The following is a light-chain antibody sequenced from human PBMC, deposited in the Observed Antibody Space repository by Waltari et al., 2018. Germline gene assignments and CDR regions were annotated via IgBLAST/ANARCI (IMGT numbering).Light chain of an antibody. CDR1: QDINKE. CDR2: TAS. CDR3: QQDYSVPYT. V-gene: IGKV1-27*01. Sequence: DIQMTQFPSSLSASVGDRVTVTCRSSQDINKELSWYQQKPGKAPTLLLYTASRLQTGVSSRFSGSGSGTDFTLIIISLQPEDVATYFCQQDYSVPYTFGLGTRVEIK. J-gene: IGKJ2*01.